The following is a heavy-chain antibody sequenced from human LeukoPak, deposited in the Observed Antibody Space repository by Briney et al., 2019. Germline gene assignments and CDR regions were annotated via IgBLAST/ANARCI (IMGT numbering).Heavy chain of an antibody. D-gene: IGHD3-22*01. CDR3: ARDGGYYDSSGYYYSGGGFDY. CDR1: GFTFSSYG. Sequence: PGGSLRLSCAASGFTFSSYGMHWVRQAPGKGLEWVAVISYDGSNKYYADSVKGRFTISRDNSKNTLYLQMNSLRAEDTAVYYCARDGGYYDSSGYYYSGGGFDYWGQGTLVTVSS. J-gene: IGHJ4*02. V-gene: IGHV3-30*03. CDR2: ISYDGSNK.